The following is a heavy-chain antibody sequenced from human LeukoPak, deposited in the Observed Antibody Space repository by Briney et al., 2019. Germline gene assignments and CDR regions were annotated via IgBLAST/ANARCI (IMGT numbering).Heavy chain of an antibody. CDR1: GGTFSSYA. V-gene: IGHV1-69*01. CDR3: AIRRGGGWPDNDY. J-gene: IGHJ4*02. Sequence: GASVKVSCKASGGTFSSYAISWVRQAPGQGLEWMGGIIPIFGTANYAQKFQGRVTITADESTSTAYMELSSLSSEDTAVYYCAIRRGGGWPDNDYWGQGTLVTVSS. CDR2: IIPIFGTA. D-gene: IGHD2-15*01.